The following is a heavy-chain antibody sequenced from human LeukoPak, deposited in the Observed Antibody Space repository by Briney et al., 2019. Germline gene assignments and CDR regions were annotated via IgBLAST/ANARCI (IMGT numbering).Heavy chain of an antibody. V-gene: IGHV3-30*02. CDR1: GFTFSSYG. J-gene: IGHJ4*02. D-gene: IGHD3-10*01. Sequence: GGSLRLSCAASGFTFSSYGMHWVRQAPGKGLEWVAFIRYDGSNKYYADSVKGRFTISRDNSKNTLYLQMNSLRAEDTAVYYCAKGFGSGSYYLDYWGQGTLVTVSS. CDR3: AKGFGSGSYYLDY. CDR2: IRYDGSNK.